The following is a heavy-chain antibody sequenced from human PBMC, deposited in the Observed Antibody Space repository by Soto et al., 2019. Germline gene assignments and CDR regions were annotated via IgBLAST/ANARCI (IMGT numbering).Heavy chain of an antibody. Sequence: GGSLRLSCAASGFTFSSYGMHWVRQAPGKGLEWVAVIWYDGSNKYYADSVKGRFTISRDNSKNTLYLQMNSLRAEDTAVYYCARSSYDFWSGYSYYFDYWGQGTLVTLSS. CDR1: GFTFSSYG. V-gene: IGHV3-33*01. J-gene: IGHJ4*02. CDR2: IWYDGSNK. CDR3: ARSSYDFWSGYSYYFDY. D-gene: IGHD3-3*01.